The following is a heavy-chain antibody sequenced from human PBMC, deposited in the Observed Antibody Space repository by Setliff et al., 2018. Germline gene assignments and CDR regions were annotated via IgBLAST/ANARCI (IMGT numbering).Heavy chain of an antibody. J-gene: IGHJ4*02. D-gene: IGHD3-10*01. Sequence: ASVKVSCKASGYSLISHYMHWLRQAPGQGLEWMGLINPGGGSSTYAQKFQGRVSLTRDTSTSTVYMEVNNLRSEDTALYFCARGGLASAGRKGVFDHWGQGTLVTVSS. CDR2: INPGGGSS. CDR3: ARGGLASAGRKGVFDH. V-gene: IGHV1-46*01. CDR1: GYSLISHY.